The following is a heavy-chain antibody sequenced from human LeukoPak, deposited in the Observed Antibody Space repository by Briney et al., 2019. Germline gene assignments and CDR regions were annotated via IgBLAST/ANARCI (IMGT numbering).Heavy chain of an antibody. Sequence: PGGSLRLSCAASGFTFRDYVMTWVRQAPGKGLEWVSTISVGGRTDYADSVKGRFTISRDNSKNTLYLQMNSLRAEDTAVYYCAAGQQLPPDYWGQGTLVTVSS. CDR2: ISVGGRT. CDR1: GFTFRDYV. V-gene: IGHV3-23*01. D-gene: IGHD6-13*01. CDR3: AAGQQLPPDY. J-gene: IGHJ4*02.